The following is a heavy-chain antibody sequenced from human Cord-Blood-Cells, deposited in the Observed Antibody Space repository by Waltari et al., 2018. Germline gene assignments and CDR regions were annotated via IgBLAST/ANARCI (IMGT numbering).Heavy chain of an antibody. Sequence: QVQLVQSGAEVKKPASSAKVSCKASGRTFSSYAISWVRQAPGQGLEWMGGIIPIFGTANYAQKFQGRVTITADKSTSTAYMELSSLRSEDTAVYYCASPSTGDWYFDLWGRGTLVTVSS. CDR3: ASPSTGDWYFDL. CDR1: GRTFSSYA. D-gene: IGHD7-27*01. CDR2: IIPIFGTA. V-gene: IGHV1-69*06. J-gene: IGHJ2*01.